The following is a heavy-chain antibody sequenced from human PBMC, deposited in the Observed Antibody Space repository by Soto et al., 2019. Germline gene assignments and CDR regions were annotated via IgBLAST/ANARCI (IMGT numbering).Heavy chain of an antibody. D-gene: IGHD6-13*01. J-gene: IGHJ2*01. CDR2: IWYDGSNK. V-gene: IGHV3-33*01. CDR1: GFTFSSYG. Sequence: QVQLVESGGGVVQPGRSLRLSCAASGFTFSSYGMHWVRQAPGKGLEWVAVIWYDGSNKYYADSVKGRFTISRDNSKNTLYLQMHSRRAEDTAVYYCARVGMYSSSWAWGRGTLVTVSS. CDR3: ARVGMYSSSWA.